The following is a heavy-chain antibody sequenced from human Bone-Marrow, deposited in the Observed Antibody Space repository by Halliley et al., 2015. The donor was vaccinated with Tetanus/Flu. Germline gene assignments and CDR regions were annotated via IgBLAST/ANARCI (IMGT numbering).Heavy chain of an antibody. D-gene: IGHD2-8*01. V-gene: IGHV5-10-1*01. CDR2: IEPSDSSA. J-gene: IGHJ4*02. CDR3: APPMGDY. CDR1: GYNFPDYW. Sequence: VQLVQSGAEVKKPGESLRISCKGSGYNFPDYWISWVRQMSGRGLEWMGKIEPSDSSAIYNPSFQGHVTMSVDKSINTAYLYWSSLKASDTAMYYCAPPMGDYWGRGTHVTVSS.